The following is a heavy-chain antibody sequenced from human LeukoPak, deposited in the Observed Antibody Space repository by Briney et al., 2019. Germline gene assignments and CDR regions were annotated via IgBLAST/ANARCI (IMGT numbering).Heavy chain of an antibody. CDR3: ASLTTETTGDDY. V-gene: IGHV1-69*05. D-gene: IGHD4-17*01. CDR1: GGTFSSYA. Sequence: SVKVSCKASGGTFSSYAISWVRQAPGQGLEWMGRIIPIFGTANYAQKFQGRVTITTDESTSTAYMELSSLRSEDTAVYYCASLTTETTGDDYWGQGTLVTVSS. CDR2: IIPIFGTA. J-gene: IGHJ4*02.